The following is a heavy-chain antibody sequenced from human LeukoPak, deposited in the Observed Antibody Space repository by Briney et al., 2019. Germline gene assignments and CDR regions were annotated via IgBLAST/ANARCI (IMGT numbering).Heavy chain of an antibody. CDR2: IRYDGSNK. D-gene: IGHD1-26*01. CDR1: GFTFSSYG. Sequence: PGGSLRLSCAASGFTFSSYGMHWVRQAPGKGLEWVAFIRYDGSNKYYADSVKGRFTISRDNSKNTLYLQMNSLRGEDTAAYYCAGYGGSYPYYMDVWGKGTTVTVSS. J-gene: IGHJ6*03. CDR3: AGYGGSYPYYMDV. V-gene: IGHV3-30*02.